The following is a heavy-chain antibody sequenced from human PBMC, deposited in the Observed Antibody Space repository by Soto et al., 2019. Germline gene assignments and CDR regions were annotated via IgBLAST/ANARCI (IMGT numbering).Heavy chain of an antibody. D-gene: IGHD4-17*01. CDR2: SNAGNGNT. CDR3: ARGRTTVTPTHNDY. Sequence: GSSVKVSCKATGYTFTSYDMHWVSQAPGQRLEWMGWSNAGNGNTKYSQEFQGRVTITRDTSASTAYMELSSVTAADTAVYYCARGRTTVTPTHNDYWGQGTLVTVSS. CDR1: GYTFTSYD. V-gene: IGHV1-3*02. J-gene: IGHJ4*02.